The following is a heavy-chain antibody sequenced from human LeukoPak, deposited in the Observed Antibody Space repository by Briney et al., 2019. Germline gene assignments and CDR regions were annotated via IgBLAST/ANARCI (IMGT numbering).Heavy chain of an antibody. CDR1: GGSFSGYY. CDR3: ARCTYCSSTSCYPTDAFDI. Sequence: SETLSLTCAVYGGSFSGYYWSWIRQPPGKGLEWIGEINHSGSTNYNPSLKSRVTISVDTSKNQFSLKLSSVTAADTAVYHCARCTYCSSTSCYPTDAFDIWGQGTMVTVSS. CDR2: INHSGST. V-gene: IGHV4-34*01. D-gene: IGHD2-2*01. J-gene: IGHJ3*02.